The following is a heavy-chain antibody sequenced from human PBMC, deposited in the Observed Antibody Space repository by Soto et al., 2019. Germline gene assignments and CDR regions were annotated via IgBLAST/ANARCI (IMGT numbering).Heavy chain of an antibody. CDR2: GSYSGTT. J-gene: IGHJ4*02. Sequence: SETLSLTCTVSGVSVSSGSFYWAWIRQPPGKGLEWIGFGSYSGTTNYKPSLKSRVTISVDTSRSQISLKVSSLTAADTAVYYCARGATVTQYDYWGKGTLVTVSS. CDR3: ARGATVTQYDY. CDR1: GVSVSSGSFY. D-gene: IGHD4-17*01. V-gene: IGHV4-61*01.